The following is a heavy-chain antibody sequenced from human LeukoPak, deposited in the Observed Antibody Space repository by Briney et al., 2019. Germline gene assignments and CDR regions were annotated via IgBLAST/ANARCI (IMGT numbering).Heavy chain of an antibody. D-gene: IGHD6-19*01. V-gene: IGHV3-48*03. CDR3: ARDRSSGRSGNWFDP. CDR1: GFTFSSSA. J-gene: IGHJ5*02. Sequence: GGSLRLSCAASGFTFSSSAMSWVRQAPGKGLEWVSYISESGSTTYYADSVKGRFTISRDNAKNSLYLQMNSLRVEDTAVYYCARDRSSGRSGNWFDPWGQGTLVTVSS. CDR2: ISESGSTT.